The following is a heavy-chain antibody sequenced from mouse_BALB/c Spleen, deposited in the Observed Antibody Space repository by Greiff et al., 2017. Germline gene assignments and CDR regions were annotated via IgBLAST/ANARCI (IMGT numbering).Heavy chain of an antibody. CDR3: ATTYYGNYGFAY. CDR1: GYTFTSYW. D-gene: IGHD2-10*01. J-gene: IGHJ3*01. V-gene: IGHV1S81*02. CDR2: INPSNGRT. Sequence: QVQLQQPGAELVKPGASVKLSCKASGYTFTSYWMHWVKQRPGQGLEWIGEINPSNGRTNYNEKFKSKATLTVDKSSSTAYMQLSSLTSEDSAVYYCATTYYGNYGFAYWGQGTLVTVSA.